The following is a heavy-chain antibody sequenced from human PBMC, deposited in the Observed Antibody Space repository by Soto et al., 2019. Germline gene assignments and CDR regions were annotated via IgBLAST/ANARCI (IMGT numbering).Heavy chain of an antibody. CDR2: IIPIFGTA. CDR3: AVTMTTYYYYAMDV. D-gene: IGHD3-22*01. J-gene: IGHJ6*02. CDR1: GGTFSSYA. Sequence: QVQLVQSGAEVKKPGSSVKVSCKASGGTFSSYAISWVRQAPGQGLEWMGGIIPIFGTADYAQKFQGRVTITAGESTSTAYIELSTLRSEDTPVYYCAVTMTTYYYYAMDVWGHGTTVTVSS. V-gene: IGHV1-69*12.